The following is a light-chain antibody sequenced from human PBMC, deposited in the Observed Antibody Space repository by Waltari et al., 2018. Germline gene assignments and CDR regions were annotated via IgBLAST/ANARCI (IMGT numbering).Light chain of an antibody. J-gene: IGLJ1*01. CDR1: SSNIGAGYD. CDR3: QSYDSSLRV. V-gene: IGLV1-40*01. CDR2: GNR. Sequence: QSVLTQPPSVSGAPGQRVTISCTGSSSNIGAGYDVHWYQQLPGTAPKFLIYGNRNRPSAVPDRFSGSKSGTSASLAITGLQAEDEADYYCQSYDSSLRVFGTGTKVTVL.